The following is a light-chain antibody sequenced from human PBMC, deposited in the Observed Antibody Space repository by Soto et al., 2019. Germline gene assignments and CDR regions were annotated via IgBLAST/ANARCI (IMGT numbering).Light chain of an antibody. Sequence: QSALTQPPSVSAAPGQKVTISCSGSSSNIGNNYVSWYQQLPGTAPKLLIYENNKRPSGIPDRFSGSKSGTSATPGITGLQTGDEADYYSGTWDSSLSASYVFGTGTKVPVL. CDR2: ENN. J-gene: IGLJ1*01. CDR3: GTWDSSLSASYV. V-gene: IGLV1-51*02. CDR1: SSNIGNNY.